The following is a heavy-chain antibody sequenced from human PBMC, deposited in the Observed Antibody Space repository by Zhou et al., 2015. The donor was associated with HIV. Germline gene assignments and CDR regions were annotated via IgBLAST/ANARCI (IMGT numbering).Heavy chain of an antibody. CDR1: GYTFTDKY. D-gene: IGHD6-19*01. CDR3: ARGQWLKVSTWFDP. Sequence: QVHLVQSGPEVKKPGASVRVSCKASGYTFTDKYIHWVRQAPGQGLQWMGWINPHSGGTNYAQTFQDRVTMTSDTSISTAYMELSRLTSDDTAIYYCARGQWLKVSTWFDPWGQGTLVTVSS. V-gene: IGHV1-2*02. CDR2: INPHSGGT. J-gene: IGHJ5*02.